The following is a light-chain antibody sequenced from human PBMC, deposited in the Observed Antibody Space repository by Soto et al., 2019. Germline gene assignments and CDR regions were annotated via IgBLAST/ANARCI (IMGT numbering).Light chain of an antibody. V-gene: IGKV3-20*01. Sequence: EIVLTQSPGTVSLSPGETASLSCRASQTVSGSYLAWYQQKPGQAPRLLIYGTTSRATGVPERFSGDVSGTAYILTNSGPEPEDFALYNCQQYGSSPPTFGGETKVEIK. CDR3: QQYGSSPPT. CDR2: GTT. CDR1: QTVSGSY. J-gene: IGKJ4*01.